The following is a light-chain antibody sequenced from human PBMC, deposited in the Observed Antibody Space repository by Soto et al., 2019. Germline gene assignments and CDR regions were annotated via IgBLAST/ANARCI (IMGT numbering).Light chain of an antibody. J-gene: IGKJ3*01. V-gene: IGKV3-20*01. CDR1: QSVSSSY. CDR3: QQYGSSPVT. Sequence: EIVLTQSPCTLSLSPGKRATLSCRASQSVSSSYLAWYQQKPGQAPRLLIYGASSRATGIPDRFSGGGSGTDFTLTISRLEPEDFAVYYCQQYGSSPVTFGPGTKVDIK. CDR2: GAS.